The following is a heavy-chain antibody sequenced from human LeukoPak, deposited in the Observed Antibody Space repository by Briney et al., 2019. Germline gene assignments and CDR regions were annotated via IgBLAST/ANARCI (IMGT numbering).Heavy chain of an antibody. CDR3: ARDGGAGLTNYYYHMDV. D-gene: IGHD2-21*01. Sequence: GRSLRLSCAAAGVTFSSYAMHWVRQAPSKGLEWVAVISYDGTNKYYADSVKGRFTISRDNSKNTLYLQMNSLRAEDTAVYYCARDGGAGLTNYYYHMDVWGKGTTVTVSS. J-gene: IGHJ6*03. V-gene: IGHV3-30*01. CDR2: ISYDGTNK. CDR1: GVTFSSYA.